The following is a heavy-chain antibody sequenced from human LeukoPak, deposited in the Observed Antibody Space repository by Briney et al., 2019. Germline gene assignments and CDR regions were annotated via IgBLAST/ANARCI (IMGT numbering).Heavy chain of an antibody. CDR2: IIPIFGTT. D-gene: IGHD4-11*01. CDR3: ARGGGLQFQSDSMDV. V-gene: IGHV1-69*01. Sequence: SVKVSCKTSGGTFSTSGISWVRQAPGQGLEWMGGIIPIFGTTKYAQKFQGRVTITADESTSTAYMELSSLRSEDTALYFCARGGGLQFQSDSMDVWGQGTTVTVSS. CDR1: GGTFSTSG. J-gene: IGHJ6*02.